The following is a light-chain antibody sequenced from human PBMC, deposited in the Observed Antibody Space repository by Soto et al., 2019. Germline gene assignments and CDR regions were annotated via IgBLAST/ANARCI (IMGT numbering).Light chain of an antibody. V-gene: IGKV1-5*03. J-gene: IGKJ1*01. Sequence: DIQMTKSPSTLSGSVGDRVTITCRASQTISSWLAWYQQKPGKAPKLLIYKASTLKSGVPSRFSGSGSGTEFTLTISSLQPDDFATYYCQKHDSAPQTVGQGTKVDIK. CDR1: QTISSW. CDR2: KAS. CDR3: QKHDSAPQT.